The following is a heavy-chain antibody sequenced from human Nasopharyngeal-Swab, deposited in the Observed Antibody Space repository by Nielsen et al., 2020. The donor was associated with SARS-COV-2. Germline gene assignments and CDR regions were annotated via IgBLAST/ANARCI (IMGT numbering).Heavy chain of an antibody. CDR3: ARDEGKAAGDFDY. Sequence: QTPSLTRAISGDSVSSNSAAWNWIRPSPSGGLEWLGRTYYRSKWYNDYAVSVKSRITINPDTSKNQFSLQLNSVTPEDTAVYYCARDEGKAAGDFDYWGQGTLVTVSS. V-gene: IGHV6-1*01. J-gene: IGHJ4*02. D-gene: IGHD6-13*01. CDR2: TYYRSKWYN. CDR1: GDSVSSNSAA.